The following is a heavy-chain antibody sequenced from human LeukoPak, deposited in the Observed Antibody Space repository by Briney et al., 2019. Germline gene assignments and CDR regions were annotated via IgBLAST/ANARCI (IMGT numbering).Heavy chain of an antibody. V-gene: IGHV3-23*01. CDR3: ARVLLPNDYGMDV. CDR1: GFTFSSYA. J-gene: IGHJ6*02. D-gene: IGHD2-15*01. CDR2: ISGSGGST. Sequence: GSLRLSCAASGFTFSSYAMSWVRQAPGKGLEWVSAISGSGGSTYYADSVKGRFTISRDNSKNTLYLQMNSLRAEDTAVYYCARVLLPNDYGMDVWGQGTTVTVSS.